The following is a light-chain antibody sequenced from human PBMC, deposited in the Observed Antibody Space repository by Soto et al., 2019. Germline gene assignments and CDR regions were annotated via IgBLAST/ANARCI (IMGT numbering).Light chain of an antibody. CDR3: QSFDTRLNSVV. CDR1: SSNIGAGYD. V-gene: IGLV1-40*01. CDR2: GNH. J-gene: IGLJ2*01. Sequence: QSVVTQPPSVSGAPGRRVTISCTGSSSNIGAGYDVHWYQQFPGTAPKLLIYGNHNRPSGVTDRFSGSKSGTSASLAITGLQAEDVADYYCQSFDTRLNSVVFGGGTKLTVL.